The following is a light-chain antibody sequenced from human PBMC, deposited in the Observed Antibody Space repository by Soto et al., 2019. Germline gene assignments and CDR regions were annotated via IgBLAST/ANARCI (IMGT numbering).Light chain of an antibody. V-gene: IGLV2-23*02. CDR2: EVS. CDR1: SSDVGSYNL. Sequence: QSALTQPASVSGSPGQSITISCTGTSSDVGSYNLVSWYQQHPGKAPKLMIYEVSKRPSGVSNRFSGSKSGNTASLTISGLHAEDEADYYCCSYAGSSFGGGTKLTVL. J-gene: IGLJ2*01. CDR3: CSYAGSS.